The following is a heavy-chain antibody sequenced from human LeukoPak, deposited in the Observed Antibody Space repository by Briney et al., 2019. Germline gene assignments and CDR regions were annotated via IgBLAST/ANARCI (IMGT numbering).Heavy chain of an antibody. D-gene: IGHD1-26*01. V-gene: IGHV3-48*03. CDR3: ARGRPWAAFDI. CDR2: TSRSGRTR. J-gene: IGHJ3*02. Sequence: RGSLRLSCAISGFTFSACELTWVRQAPGKGLEWVSYTSRSGRTRYYADSVKGRFTISRDNAKNSLYLQMNSLRAEDTAVYYCARGRPWAAFDIWGQGTMVTVSS. CDR1: GFTFSACE.